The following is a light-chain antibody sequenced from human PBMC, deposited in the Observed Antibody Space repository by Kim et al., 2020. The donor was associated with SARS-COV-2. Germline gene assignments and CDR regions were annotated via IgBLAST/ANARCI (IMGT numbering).Light chain of an antibody. J-gene: IGKJ2*03. CDR3: QQYDKDPYS. Sequence: ASIGDRVTISCRAKKSISSWLAWYQQKPGKAPKLLIYKTSYLESGVPSVFSGSGSGTEFTLTIASLQPDDFATYYCQQYDKDPYSFGQGTKVDIK. CDR2: KTS. V-gene: IGKV1-5*03. CDR1: KSISSW.